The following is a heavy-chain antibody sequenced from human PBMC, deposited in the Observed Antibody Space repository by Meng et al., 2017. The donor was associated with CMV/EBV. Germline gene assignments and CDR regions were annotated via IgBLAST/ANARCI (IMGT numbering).Heavy chain of an antibody. J-gene: IGHJ6*02. CDR3: ARDTPPLGSTSRGYYYYGMDV. CDR1: GFTFSDYY. Sequence: GESLKISCAASGFTFSDYYMSWIRQAPGKGLEWVSYISSSGSTIYYADSVKGRFTISRDNAKNSLYLQMNRLRAEDTAVYYCARDTPPLGSTSRGYYYYGMDVWGQGTTVTVSS. D-gene: IGHD2-2*01. V-gene: IGHV3-11*04. CDR2: ISSSGSTI.